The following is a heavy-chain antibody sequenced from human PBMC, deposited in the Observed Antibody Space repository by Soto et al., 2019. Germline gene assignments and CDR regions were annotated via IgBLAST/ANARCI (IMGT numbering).Heavy chain of an antibody. CDR1: GYTFTGYY. Sequence: ASVKVSCKASGYTFTGYYMHWVRQAPGQGLEWMGWINPNSGGTNYAQKFQGWVTMTRDTSISTAYMELSRLRSDDTAVYYCARGGVSYYYDSSGSIGFDYWGQGTLVTAPQ. CDR3: ARGGVSYYYDSSGSIGFDY. D-gene: IGHD3-22*01. V-gene: IGHV1-2*04. J-gene: IGHJ4*02. CDR2: INPNSGGT.